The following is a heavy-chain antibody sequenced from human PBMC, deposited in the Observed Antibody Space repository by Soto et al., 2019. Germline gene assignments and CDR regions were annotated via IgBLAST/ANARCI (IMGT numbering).Heavy chain of an antibody. CDR1: GFTFSTYW. D-gene: IGHD6-13*01. CDR2: VGTGGTA. CDR3: VPYITAACTRYFQH. J-gene: IGHJ1*01. Sequence: PGGSLRLSCAASGFTFSTYWMHWVRQAPGKGLEWVSAVGTGGTAYYADSVKGRFTISRDNSKNTLYLQMNSLRAEDTAVYYCVPYITAACTRYFQHWGQGTLVNVSS. V-gene: IGHV3-23*01.